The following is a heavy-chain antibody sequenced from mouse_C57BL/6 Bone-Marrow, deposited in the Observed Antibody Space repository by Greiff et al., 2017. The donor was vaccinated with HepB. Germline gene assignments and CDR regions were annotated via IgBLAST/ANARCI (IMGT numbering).Heavy chain of an antibody. D-gene: IGHD4-1*01. CDR1: GYTFTDYE. CDR3: TRSGANWDSFDY. Sequence: QVQLKQSGAELVRPGASVTLSCKASGYTFTDYEMHWVKQTPVHGLEWIGAIDPETGGTAYNQKFKGKAILTADKSSSTAYMELRTLTSEDSAVYYCTRSGANWDSFDYWGQGTTLTVSS. V-gene: IGHV1-15*01. CDR2: IDPETGGT. J-gene: IGHJ2*01.